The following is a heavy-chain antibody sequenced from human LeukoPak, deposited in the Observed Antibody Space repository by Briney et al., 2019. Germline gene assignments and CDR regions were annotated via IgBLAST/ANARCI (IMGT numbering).Heavy chain of an antibody. CDR3: ANLYYYDSSGRNRFDY. CDR1: GFTFSSYA. D-gene: IGHD3-22*01. J-gene: IGHJ4*02. CDR2: ISGSGSST. V-gene: IGHV3-23*01. Sequence: GGSLRLSCAASGFTFSSYAMSWVRQAPGKGLEWVSAISGSGSSTYYADSVKGRFTISRDNSKNTLYLQMNSLRAEDTAVYYCANLYYYDSSGRNRFDYWGQGTLVTVSS.